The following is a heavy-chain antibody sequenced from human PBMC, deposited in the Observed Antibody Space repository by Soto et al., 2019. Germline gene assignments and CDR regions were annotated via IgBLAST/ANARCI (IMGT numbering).Heavy chain of an antibody. CDR1: GYTFTSYG. CDR2: ISAYNGNT. J-gene: IGHJ5*02. V-gene: IGHV1-18*01. Sequence: ASVKVSCKASGYTFTSYGISWVRQAPGQGLEWMGWISAYNGNTNYAQKLQGRVTMTTDTSTSTAYMELRSLRSDDTAVYYCARDKIWDTAMVSLGPWGQGTLVTVSS. CDR3: ARDKIWDTAMVSLGP. D-gene: IGHD5-18*01.